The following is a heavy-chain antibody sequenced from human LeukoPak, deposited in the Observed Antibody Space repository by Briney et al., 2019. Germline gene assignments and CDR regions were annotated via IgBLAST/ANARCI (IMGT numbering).Heavy chain of an antibody. CDR3: ARDLLSGYEGGLDY. CDR2: ISSGNSNI. Sequence: GGSLRLSCAASGFTFSSYTMNWVRQAPGKGLEWVSYISSGNSNIYYADSVKGRFTISRDNAKNSLYLQMNRLRAEDTAVYYCARDLLSGYEGGLDYWGQGTLVTVSS. D-gene: IGHD5-12*01. J-gene: IGHJ4*02. V-gene: IGHV3-48*01. CDR1: GFTFSSYT.